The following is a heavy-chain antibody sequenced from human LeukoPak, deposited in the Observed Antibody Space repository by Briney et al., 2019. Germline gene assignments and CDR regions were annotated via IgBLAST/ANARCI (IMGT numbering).Heavy chain of an antibody. CDR1: GFTFSSYG. J-gene: IGHJ4*02. CDR3: AKGHSSGLWGRFDY. Sequence: SGGSLRLSCAASGFTFSSYGMHWVRQAPGKGLEWVAVISYDGSNKYYADSVKGRFTISRDNSKNTLYLQMNSLRAEDTAVYYCAKGHSSGLWGRFDYWGQGTLVTVSS. CDR2: ISYDGSNK. D-gene: IGHD6-19*01. V-gene: IGHV3-30*18.